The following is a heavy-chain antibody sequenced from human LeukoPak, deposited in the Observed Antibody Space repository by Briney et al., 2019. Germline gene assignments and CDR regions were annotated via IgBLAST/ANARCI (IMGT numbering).Heavy chain of an antibody. Sequence: QVQLQESGPGLVKPSGTLSLTCGVHGGSVTSTTYWTWVPQPPGKGMEGVGEVNLQGFTNYNPSLMGRVAISVDTSENHISLQLTSVTAADTAVYYCAREGGPYRPLDYSGQGTLVTVSS. CDR1: GGSVTSTTY. CDR2: VNLQGFT. V-gene: IGHV4-4*02. J-gene: IGHJ4*02. CDR3: AREGGPYRPLDY.